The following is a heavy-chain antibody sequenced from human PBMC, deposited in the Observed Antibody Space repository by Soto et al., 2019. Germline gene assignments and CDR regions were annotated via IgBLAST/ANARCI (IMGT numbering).Heavy chain of an antibody. CDR2: IIPILGIA. CDR3: ASGGVDPAMDTSDY. CDR1: GGTFSSYT. V-gene: IGHV1-69*02. J-gene: IGHJ4*02. D-gene: IGHD5-18*01. Sequence: QVQLVQSGAEVKKPGSSVKVSCKASGGTFSSYTISWVRQAPGQGLEWMGRIIPILGIANYAQKFQGRVTITADKSTSTAYMELSSLRSEGTAVYYCASGGVDPAMDTSDYWGKGTQVTVSS.